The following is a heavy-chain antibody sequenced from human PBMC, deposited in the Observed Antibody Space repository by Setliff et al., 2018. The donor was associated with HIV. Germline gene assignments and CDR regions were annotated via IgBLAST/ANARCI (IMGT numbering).Heavy chain of an antibody. CDR2: IKEDGSDK. CDR1: GFTFSYAW. Sequence: PGGSLRLSCAASGFTFSYAWMSWVRQAPGKGLEWVANIKEDGSDKAYVDSVKGRFTISRDNAKNSLYLQMNSLRVDDTAVYYCARDHGGKDYWGQGTLVTVSS. CDR3: ARDHGGKDY. V-gene: IGHV3-7*01. J-gene: IGHJ4*02.